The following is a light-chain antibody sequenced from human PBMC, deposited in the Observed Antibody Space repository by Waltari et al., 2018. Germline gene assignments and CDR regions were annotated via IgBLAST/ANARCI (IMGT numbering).Light chain of an antibody. V-gene: IGLV7-46*01. CDR3: LLSYRDALV. J-gene: IGLJ2*01. CDR2: DTY. Sequence: HAVVTQEPSLTVSPGGTVTLTCDSSAGAVTGDHHPYWFQQKPGQAPRTLIYDTYNKHSWTPARFTGFLLGGKAALTLSGAQPDDEADYYCLLSYRDALVFGGGTKVTVL. CDR1: AGAVTGDHH.